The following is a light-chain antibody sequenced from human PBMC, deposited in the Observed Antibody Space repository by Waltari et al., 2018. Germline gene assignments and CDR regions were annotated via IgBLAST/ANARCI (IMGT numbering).Light chain of an antibody. CDR1: QSLGEY. Sequence: VLTQSPATLSLSPGDRATLSCRASQSLGEYLAWDQQQPGQAPRLLMSEASNRATGGPDRFSASGSGTDFALTVSGLEPEDFAVYYCQNRRNWPLLTFGGGTKVEIK. CDR3: QNRRNWPLLT. CDR2: EAS. J-gene: IGKJ4*01. V-gene: IGKV3-11*01.